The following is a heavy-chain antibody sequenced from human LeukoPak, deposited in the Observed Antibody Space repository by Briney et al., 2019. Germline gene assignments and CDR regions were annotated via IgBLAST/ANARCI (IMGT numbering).Heavy chain of an antibody. CDR1: GYSLTNFP. Sequence: GASVKVSCKASGYSLTNFPLHWVRRAPGQSLEWMGWINTVKDDIKYSQKFQDRVTITTDTSANTAYVELNSLTSEDTAVYYCARGRGRTSLANWGKGTLVTVSS. V-gene: IGHV1-3*04. D-gene: IGHD3-16*01. J-gene: IGHJ4*02. CDR3: ARGRGRTSLAN. CDR2: INTVKDDI.